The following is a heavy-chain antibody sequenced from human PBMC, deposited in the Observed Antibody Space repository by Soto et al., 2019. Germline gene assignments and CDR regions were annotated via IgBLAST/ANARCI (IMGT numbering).Heavy chain of an antibody. CDR3: VRSGDYRSGSYWYFFDY. J-gene: IGHJ4*02. CDR1: GFTFSDYC. CDR2: NPTSGSYT. D-gene: IGHD3-10*01. V-gene: IGHV3-11*03. Sequence: LILSCAASGFTFSDYCLCWIRQAPGKGLECIAYNPTSGSYTNYADSVKGRFTISRDNAKNSLFLQLNSLRAEDTALYFCVRSGDYRSGSYWYFFDYWGQGALVTVSS.